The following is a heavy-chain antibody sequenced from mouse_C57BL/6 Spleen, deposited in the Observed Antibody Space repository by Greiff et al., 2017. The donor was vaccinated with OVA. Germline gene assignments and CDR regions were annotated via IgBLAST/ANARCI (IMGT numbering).Heavy chain of an antibody. D-gene: IGHD2-1*01. CDR3: AREDGNYEDFDY. V-gene: IGHV1-82*01. Sequence: VQLQESGPELVKPGASVKISCKASGYAFSSSWMNWVKQRPGKGLEWIGRIYPGDGDTNYNGKFKGKATLTADKSSSTAYMQLSSLTSEDSAVYFCAREDGNYEDFDYWGQGTTLTVSS. J-gene: IGHJ2*01. CDR1: GYAFSSSW. CDR2: IYPGDGDT.